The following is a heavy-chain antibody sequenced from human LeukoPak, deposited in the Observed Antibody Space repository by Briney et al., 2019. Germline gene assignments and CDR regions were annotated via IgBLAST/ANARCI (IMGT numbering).Heavy chain of an antibody. CDR3: ARVGNSIFGTDMEAFDI. J-gene: IGHJ3*02. Sequence: GGSLRLSCEASGFTINDYGKSWVLQVPGKGLEWVSFINWNGDSRGYVDSAKGRFTVSRDKTTKSLYLEMNSLRDEDTAFFYCARVGNSIFGTDMEAFDIWSQGTLVTVSS. CDR1: GFTINDYG. D-gene: IGHD3-3*01. CDR2: INWNGDSR. V-gene: IGHV3-20*04.